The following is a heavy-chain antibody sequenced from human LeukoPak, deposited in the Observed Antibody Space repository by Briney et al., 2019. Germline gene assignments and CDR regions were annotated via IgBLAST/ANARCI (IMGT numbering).Heavy chain of an antibody. CDR2: IRYDGSNK. CDR1: RFTFSRYG. V-gene: IGHV3-30*02. J-gene: IGHJ4*02. CDR3: ARRAGAYTHPYDY. Sequence: GGSLRLSCAASRFTFSRYGMHWVRQAPGKGLEWVAFIRYDGSNKYYSDSVKGRFTISIDNSKNTLYLQMNSLRAEDTAVYYCARRAGAYTHPYDYWGQGTLVTVSS. D-gene: IGHD3-16*01.